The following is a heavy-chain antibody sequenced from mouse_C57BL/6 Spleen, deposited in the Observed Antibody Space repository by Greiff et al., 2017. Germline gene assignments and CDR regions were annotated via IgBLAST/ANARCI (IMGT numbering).Heavy chain of an antibody. CDR2: INPNYGTT. CDR3: ARWRIYDGYYDAMDY. J-gene: IGHJ4*01. CDR1: GYSFTDYN. D-gene: IGHD2-3*01. Sequence: EVQLQQSGPELVKPGASVKISCKASGYSFTDYNMNWVKQSNGKSLEWIGVINPNYGTTSYNQKFKGKATLTVDQSSSTAYMHLNSLTSEDSAVYYCARWRIYDGYYDAMDYWGQGTSATVSS. V-gene: IGHV1-39*01.